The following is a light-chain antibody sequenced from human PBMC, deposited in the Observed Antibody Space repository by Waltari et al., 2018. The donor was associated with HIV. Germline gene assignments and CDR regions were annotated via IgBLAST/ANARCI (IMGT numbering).Light chain of an antibody. Sequence: SYEVTQPPSVAVSPGQTASITCSGDQLGEDNVSWYHRNPGQSPVLLFFQDYKRPSGIPERFSGSNSGDRATLTISGAQAMDEADYFCHAWDRDTGHVVFGGGTKLTVL. CDR2: QDY. CDR3: HAWDRDTGHVV. J-gene: IGLJ2*01. V-gene: IGLV3-1*01. CDR1: QLGEDN.